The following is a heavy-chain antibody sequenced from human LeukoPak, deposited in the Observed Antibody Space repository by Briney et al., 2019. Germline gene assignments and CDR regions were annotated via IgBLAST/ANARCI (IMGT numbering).Heavy chain of an antibody. CDR1: GLPFSSYE. CDR2: IKGDRSAK. J-gene: IGHJ4*02. Sequence: GGSLRLSCTASGLPFSSYEMNWVRQAPGKGLEWVANIKGDRSAKHQADSVKGRFTISRDNAQNSLYLQMSGLRVEDTAVYYCARDVGGTLDYWGQGSLVTVSS. V-gene: IGHV3-7*01. CDR3: ARDVGGTLDY.